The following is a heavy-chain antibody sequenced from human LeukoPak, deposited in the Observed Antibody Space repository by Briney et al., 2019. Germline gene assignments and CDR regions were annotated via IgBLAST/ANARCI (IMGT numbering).Heavy chain of an antibody. CDR3: ARVPMGFGGEYYYYMDV. CDR1: GYTFTSYG. Sequence: ASVKVPCKASGYTFTSYGISWVRQAPGQGLEWMGWISAYNGNTNYAQKFQGRVTITADESTSTAYMELSSLRSEDTAVYYCARVPMGFGGEYYYYMDVWGKGTTVTISS. J-gene: IGHJ6*03. D-gene: IGHD3-10*01. V-gene: IGHV1-18*01. CDR2: ISAYNGNT.